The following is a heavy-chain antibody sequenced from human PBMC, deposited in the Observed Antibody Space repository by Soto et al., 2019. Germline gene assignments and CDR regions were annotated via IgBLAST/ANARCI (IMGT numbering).Heavy chain of an antibody. J-gene: IGHJ5*02. CDR1: GFTFSSYA. CDR3: AKGLWRYSNIPGWFDP. D-gene: IGHD4-4*01. V-gene: IGHV3-23*01. Sequence: EVQLLESGGGLVQPGGSLRLSCAASGFTFSSYAMSWVRQAPGKGLEWVSAISGSGGSTYYADSVKGRFTISRDNSKNTLYLQMNSLRAEDTAVYYCAKGLWRYSNIPGWFDPWGQGTLVTVSS. CDR2: ISGSGGST.